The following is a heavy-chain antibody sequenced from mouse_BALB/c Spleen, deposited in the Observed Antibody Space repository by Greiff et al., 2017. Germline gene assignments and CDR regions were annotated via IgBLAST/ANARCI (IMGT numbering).Heavy chain of an antibody. CDR2: ISYDGSN. V-gene: IGHV3-6*02. Sequence: EVQLQESGPGLVKPSQSLSLTCSVTGYSITSGYYWNWIRQFPGNKLEWMGYISYDGSNNYNPSLKNRISITRDTSKNQFFLKLNSVTTEDTATYYCARDPLWFAYWGQGTLVTVSA. CDR1: GYSITSGYY. J-gene: IGHJ3*01. CDR3: ARDPLWFAY.